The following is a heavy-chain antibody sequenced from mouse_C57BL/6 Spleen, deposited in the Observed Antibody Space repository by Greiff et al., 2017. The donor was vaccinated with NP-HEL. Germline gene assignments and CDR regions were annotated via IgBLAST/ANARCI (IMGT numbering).Heavy chain of an antibody. CDR1: GYTFTSYW. Sequence: QVQLQQPGAELVMPGASVKLSCKASGYTFTSYWMHWVKQRPGQGLEWIGEIDPSDSYTNYNQKFKGTSTLTADKSSSTAYMQLSSLTSEDSAVYYCARLTYYSKDYWGQGTTLTVSS. CDR2: IDPSDSYT. V-gene: IGHV1-69*01. CDR3: ARLTYYSKDY. J-gene: IGHJ2*01. D-gene: IGHD2-5*01.